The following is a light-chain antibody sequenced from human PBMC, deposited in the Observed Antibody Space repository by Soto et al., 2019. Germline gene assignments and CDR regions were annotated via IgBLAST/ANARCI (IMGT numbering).Light chain of an antibody. CDR2: GAS. CDR3: QQYNNWPPII. V-gene: IGKV3-15*01. CDR1: QSVSSN. J-gene: IGKJ5*01. Sequence: EIVMTQSPATLSVSPGERATLSCRASQSVSSNLAWYQQKPGQAPRILIYGASTRATGIPARFSGSGSGTDFTLTISSLQSEDFAVYYSQQYNNWPPIIFGQGTRLEIK.